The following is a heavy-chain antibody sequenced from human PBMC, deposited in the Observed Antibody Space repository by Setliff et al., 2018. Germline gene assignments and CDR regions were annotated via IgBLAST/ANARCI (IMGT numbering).Heavy chain of an antibody. Sequence: ASVKVSCKSSGYAFTDYYIHWIRQAPGQGPEWMGWINPHNGGTVYALKFEGRVTMTRDTSISTAYMELSRLRSDDTAIYYCARKISVTGTIDYWGQGTLVTVSS. CDR1: GYAFTDYY. V-gene: IGHV1-2*02. D-gene: IGHD1-20*01. CDR3: ARKISVTGTIDY. CDR2: INPHNGGT. J-gene: IGHJ4*02.